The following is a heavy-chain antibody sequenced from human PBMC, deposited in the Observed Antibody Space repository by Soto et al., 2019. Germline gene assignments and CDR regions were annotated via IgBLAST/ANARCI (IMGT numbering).Heavy chain of an antibody. D-gene: IGHD3-10*01. CDR1: GFTFSSYW. CDR2: IKQDGSEK. J-gene: IGHJ4*02. Sequence: GGPLRHSCAASGFTFSSYWMSWARQAPGKGLEWVANIKQDGSEKYYVDSVKGRFTISRDNAKNSLYLQMNSLRAEDTAVYYCAREGLWFGELLDYWGQGTLVTVSS. V-gene: IGHV3-7*01. CDR3: AREGLWFGELLDY.